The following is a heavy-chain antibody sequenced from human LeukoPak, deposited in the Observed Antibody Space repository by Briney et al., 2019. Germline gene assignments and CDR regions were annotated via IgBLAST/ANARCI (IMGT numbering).Heavy chain of an antibody. CDR3: ARSLGYSSSYLGY. D-gene: IGHD6-6*01. J-gene: IGHJ4*02. CDR2: INYSGST. Sequence: SETLSLTCTVSSGSISNSNYYWGWIRQPPGKGLEWIGSINYSGSTYYNPSLKSRATISVDTSKNQFSLKLSSVTAADTAVYYCARSLGYSSSYLGYWGQGTLVTVSS. CDR1: SGSISNSNYY. V-gene: IGHV4-39*01.